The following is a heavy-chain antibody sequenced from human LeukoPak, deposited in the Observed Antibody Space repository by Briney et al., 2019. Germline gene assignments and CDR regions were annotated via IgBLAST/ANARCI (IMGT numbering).Heavy chain of an antibody. CDR2: VYYSRSP. J-gene: IGHJ3*02. CDR3: ANKDYSLKAWAFDI. V-gene: IGHV4-30-4*01. Sequence: PSQTLSLTCTVSNVSIDSDFFWSWIRQPPGKGLEWIGYVYYSRSPYYNPSLESRVLISVDTSKNQFSLKLNSVTAADTAMYYCANKDYSLKAWAFDIWGQGTMVTVSS. CDR1: NVSIDSDFF. D-gene: IGHD2-15*01.